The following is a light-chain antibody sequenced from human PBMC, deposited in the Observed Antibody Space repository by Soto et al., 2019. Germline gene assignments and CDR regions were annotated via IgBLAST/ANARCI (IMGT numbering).Light chain of an antibody. V-gene: IGLV2-14*01. CDR2: DVS. J-gene: IGLJ1*01. Sequence: QSVLTQPASVSGSPGQSLTIACTGTSSDFGGYNYVSRCQQHAGIAPKLLIYDVSNRPSGVSNRFSGPKSGNTASRTISEVQAEDDADYYCSSYTSSSTLEVFGTGTKVT. CDR1: SSDFGGYNY. CDR3: SSYTSSSTLEV.